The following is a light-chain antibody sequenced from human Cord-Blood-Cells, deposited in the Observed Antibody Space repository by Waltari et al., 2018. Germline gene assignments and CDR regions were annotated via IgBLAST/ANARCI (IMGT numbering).Light chain of an antibody. Sequence: NFMLTQPHSVSESPGKTVTNSCTRHSGSIGSNTVQWYQQRPGSSPTTVIYEDNQRPSGVPDRFSGSIDSSSNSASLTISGLKTEDEADYYCQSYDSSNVVFGGGTKLTVL. J-gene: IGLJ2*01. CDR1: SGSIGSNT. CDR3: QSYDSSNVV. V-gene: IGLV6-57*01. CDR2: EDN.